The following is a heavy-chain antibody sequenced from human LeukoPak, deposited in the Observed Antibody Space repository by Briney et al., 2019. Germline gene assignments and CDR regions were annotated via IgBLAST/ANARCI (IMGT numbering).Heavy chain of an antibody. CDR2: INPSGGST. J-gene: IGHJ4*02. CDR1: GYTFTSYY. D-gene: IGHD2-2*01. V-gene: IGHV1-46*01. CDR3: ASEHIVVVPAARALDY. Sequence: ASVKVSCKASGYTFTSYYMHWVRQAPGQGLEWMGIINPSGGSTSYAQKFQGRVTMTRDTSTSTVYMELSSLRSEDTAVYYCASEHIVVVPAARALDYWGQGTLVTVSS.